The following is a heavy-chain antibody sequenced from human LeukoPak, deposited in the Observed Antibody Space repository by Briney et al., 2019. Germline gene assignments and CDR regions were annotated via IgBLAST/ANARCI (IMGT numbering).Heavy chain of an antibody. CDR3: ARVRGSGWYVDY. Sequence: GGSLRLSCAASGFTFSNFWMSWVRQAPGKGLEWVANIKQDGNEKYYVDSVKGRFTISRDNAKNSLYLQMNSLRADDTAVYYCARVRGSGWYVDYWGQGTLVTVSS. D-gene: IGHD6-19*01. CDR2: IKQDGNEK. CDR1: GFTFSNFW. V-gene: IGHV3-7*02. J-gene: IGHJ4*02.